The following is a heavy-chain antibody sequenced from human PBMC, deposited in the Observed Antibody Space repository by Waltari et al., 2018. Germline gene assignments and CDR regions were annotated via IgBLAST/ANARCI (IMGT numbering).Heavy chain of an antibody. CDR1: GGSFSGYY. CDR3: ARAHYGDYGLDY. Sequence: QVQLQQWGAGLLKPSETLSLTCAVYGGSFSGYYWSWIRQPPGKGLEWIGEINHSGSANYNPSLKVLVTISVDTSKSLFSLKLSSVTAADTAVYYCARAHYGDYGLDYWGQGTLVTVSS. D-gene: IGHD4-17*01. J-gene: IGHJ4*02. CDR2: INHSGSA. V-gene: IGHV4-34*01.